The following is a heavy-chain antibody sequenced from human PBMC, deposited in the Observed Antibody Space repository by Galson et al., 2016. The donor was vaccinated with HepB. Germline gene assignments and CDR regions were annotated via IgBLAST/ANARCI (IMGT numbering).Heavy chain of an antibody. Sequence: SLRLSCAVSGFTFSSFAMNWVRQAPGKGLEWVSAISGSGGTTYYAESVKGRFTSSRDNSKDTVYLQMNSLRAGDTAVYYCAKVGYCTSTSCPFDDWGQGTLVTVSS. V-gene: IGHV3-23*01. D-gene: IGHD2-2*01. CDR1: GFTFSSFA. CDR3: AKVGYCTSTSCPFDD. J-gene: IGHJ4*02. CDR2: ISGSGGTT.